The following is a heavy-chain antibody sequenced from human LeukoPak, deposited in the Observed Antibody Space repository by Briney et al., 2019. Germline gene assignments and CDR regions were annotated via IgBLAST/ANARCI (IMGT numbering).Heavy chain of an antibody. D-gene: IGHD2-15*01. CDR3: AREGYCSGGSCPYYFDY. CDR2: ISSSSSYI. Sequence: GGSLRLSCAASGFTFSSYSMNWVRQAPGNGLEWVSSISSSSSYIYYADSVKGRFTISRDNAKNSLYLQMNSLRAEDTAVYYCAREGYCSGGSCPYYFDYWGQGTLVTVSS. V-gene: IGHV3-21*01. J-gene: IGHJ4*02. CDR1: GFTFSSYS.